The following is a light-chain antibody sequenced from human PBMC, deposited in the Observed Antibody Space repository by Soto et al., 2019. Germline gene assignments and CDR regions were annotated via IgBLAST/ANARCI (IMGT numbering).Light chain of an antibody. CDR2: DAS. J-gene: IGKJ1*01. CDR1: QSVSIH. CDR3: QQYNSYWT. Sequence: EVVMTQSPATLSVSPGERATLSCRASQSVSIHLAWYQQKPGQAPRLLIYDASTRATGIPARFSGSGSGTEFTLTISSLQPDDFATYYCQQYNSYWTFGQGTKVDIK. V-gene: IGKV3-15*01.